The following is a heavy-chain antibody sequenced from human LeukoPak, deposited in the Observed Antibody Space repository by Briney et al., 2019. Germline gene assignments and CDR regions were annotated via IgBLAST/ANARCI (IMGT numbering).Heavy chain of an antibody. CDR2: INPNSGGT. CDR1: EYTFTGYY. Sequence: ASVKVSCKASEYTFTGYYMHWVRQAPGQGLEWMGRINPNSGGTNYAQKFQGRVTMTRDTSISTAYMELSRLRSDDTAVYYCARYCSGGSCYSGYYYLDAWGKGTTVTVSS. V-gene: IGHV1-2*06. D-gene: IGHD2-15*01. CDR3: ARYCSGGSCYSGYYYLDA. J-gene: IGHJ6*03.